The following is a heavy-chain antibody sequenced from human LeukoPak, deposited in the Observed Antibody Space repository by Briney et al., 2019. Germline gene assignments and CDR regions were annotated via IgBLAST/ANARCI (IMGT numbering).Heavy chain of an antibody. J-gene: IGHJ4*02. CDR2: IIPIFGTA. CDR1: GYTFTGYY. Sequence: SVKVSCKASGYTFTGYYMHWVRQAPGQGLEWMGGIIPIFGTANYAQKFQGRVTITADESTSTAYMELSSLRSEDTAVYYCASASGYSYGYLVYWGQGNLVTVSS. CDR3: ASASGYSYGYLVY. V-gene: IGHV1-69*13. D-gene: IGHD5-18*01.